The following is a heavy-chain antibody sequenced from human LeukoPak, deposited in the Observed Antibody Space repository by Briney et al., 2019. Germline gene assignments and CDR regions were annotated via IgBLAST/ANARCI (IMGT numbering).Heavy chain of an antibody. D-gene: IGHD6-13*01. V-gene: IGHV4-61*01. CDR1: GGSVSSGSYY. J-gene: IGHJ6*04. CDR2: IYYSGST. Sequence: RSETLSLTCTVSGGSVSSGSYYWSWIRQPPGKGLEWIGYIYYSGSTNYNPSLKSRVTISVDTSKNQFSLKVSSVTAADTAVYYCARDSFSAAAGRYGMDVWGKGTTVTVSS. CDR3: ARDSFSAAAGRYGMDV.